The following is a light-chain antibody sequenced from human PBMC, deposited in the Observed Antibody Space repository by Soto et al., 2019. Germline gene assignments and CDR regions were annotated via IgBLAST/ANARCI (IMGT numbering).Light chain of an antibody. CDR2: EGS. V-gene: IGLV2-23*01. J-gene: IGLJ3*02. CDR3: CSYAGSYTWV. CDR1: SSDVGSYNL. Sequence: QSALTQPASVSGSPGQSITISCTGTSSDVGSYNLVSWYQKHPGKAPKLMIYEGSKRPSGVSNRFSGSKSGNTASLTISGLQAEDEADYYCCSYAGSYTWVFGGGTKVTVL.